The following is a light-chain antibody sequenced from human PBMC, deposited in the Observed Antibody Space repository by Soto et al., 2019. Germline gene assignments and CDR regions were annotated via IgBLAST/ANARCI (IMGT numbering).Light chain of an antibody. CDR1: QNLGSW. V-gene: IGKV1-5*03. CDR3: QQYNSYSTFGPAT. J-gene: IGKJ1*01. Sequence: DIQMTQSPSTLSASVGDRVTITCRADQNLGSWLAWYQQKPGKAPKLLIYSASDLESGVPSRFSGSGFGTEFTLTITSLQPDDFATYYCQQYNSYSTFGPATFGQGTKVDIK. CDR2: SAS.